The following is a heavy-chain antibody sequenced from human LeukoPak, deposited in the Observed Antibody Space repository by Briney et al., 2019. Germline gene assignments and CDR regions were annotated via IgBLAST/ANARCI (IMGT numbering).Heavy chain of an antibody. J-gene: IGHJ5*02. CDR3: ARAGVGVVVITGFWFDP. D-gene: IGHD3-22*01. CDR1: GGTFTSYG. CDR2: ISAYNGNT. V-gene: IGHV1-18*01. Sequence: WASVKVSCKASGGTFTSYGISWVRQAPGQGLEWMGWISAYNGNTNYAQKLQGRVTMTTDTSTGTAYMELRSLRSDDTAVYYCARAGVGVVVITGFWFDPWGQGTLVTVSS.